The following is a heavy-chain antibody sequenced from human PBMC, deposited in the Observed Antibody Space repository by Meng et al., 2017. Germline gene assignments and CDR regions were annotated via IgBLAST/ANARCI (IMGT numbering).Heavy chain of an antibody. CDR3: TRLIEITMVRGVIIPNDY. CDR2: IRSKANSYAT. D-gene: IGHD3-10*01. Sequence: GESLKISCAASGFTFSGSAMHWVRQASGKGLEWVGRIRSKANSYATAYAASVKGRFTISRDDSKNTAYLQMNSLKTEDTAVYYCTRLIEITMVRGVIIPNDYWGQGNLVTVSS. CDR1: GFTFSGSA. V-gene: IGHV3-73*01. J-gene: IGHJ4*02.